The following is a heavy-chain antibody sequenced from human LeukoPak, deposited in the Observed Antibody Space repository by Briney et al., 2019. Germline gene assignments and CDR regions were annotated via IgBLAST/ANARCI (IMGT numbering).Heavy chain of an antibody. CDR1: GGSISSYY. D-gene: IGHD6-13*01. J-gene: IGHJ5*02. CDR3: ARHSSSSWNNWFDP. Sequence: KSSETLSLTCSVSGGSISSYYWSWIRQPPGKGLEWIGYIYYSGSTSYNPSLKSRVTISVDTSKNQFSLKLSSVTAADTAAYYCARHSSSSWNNWFDPWGQGTLVTVSS. CDR2: IYYSGST. V-gene: IGHV4-59*08.